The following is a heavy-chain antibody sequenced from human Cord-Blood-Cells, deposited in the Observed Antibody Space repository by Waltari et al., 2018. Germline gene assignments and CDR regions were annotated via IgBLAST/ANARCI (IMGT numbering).Heavy chain of an antibody. CDR2: IYPSGST. V-gene: IGHV4-4*07. D-gene: IGHD3-3*01. CDR1: GGSISSYY. Sequence: QVQLQESGPGLVKPSETLSLTCTVSGGSISSYYWSWIRQPAGKGLEWIGRIYPSGSTNHNPPLKMRVTMSVDTSKNQFSLKLSAVIAADTAVYYCAREGYDVWSGYYYYYYYMDVWGKGTTVTVSS. J-gene: IGHJ6*03. CDR3: AREGYDVWSGYYYYYYYMDV.